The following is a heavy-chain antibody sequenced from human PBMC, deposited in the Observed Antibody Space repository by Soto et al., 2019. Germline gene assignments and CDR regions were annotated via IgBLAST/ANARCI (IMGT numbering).Heavy chain of an antibody. D-gene: IGHD6-13*01. Sequence: EVQLVQSGAEVKKPGESLKISCKGSGYSFTNYWIGWVRQMPGKGLEWVAIIYPSDSDTRYGPFFRGQVTISPDKSITTPYLQWNSLKASDTAMYYCARTPKRRGGTAGILYWGQGTLVTVS. CDR3: ARTPKRRGGTAGILY. V-gene: IGHV5-51*03. CDR1: GYSFTNYW. CDR2: IYPSDSDT. J-gene: IGHJ4*02.